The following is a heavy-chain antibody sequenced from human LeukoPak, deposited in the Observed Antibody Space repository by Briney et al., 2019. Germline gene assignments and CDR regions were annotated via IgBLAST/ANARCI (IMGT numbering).Heavy chain of an antibody. Sequence: GASVKVSCKASGYTFTSYGISWVRQAPGQGLEWMGWISAYNGNTNYAQKLQGRVTMTTDTSTSTAYMELRSLRSDDTAVYYCARDSLNAELRPRWFDPWGQGTLVTVSS. CDR3: ARDSLNAELRPRWFDP. CDR2: ISAYNGNT. CDR1: GYTFTSYG. J-gene: IGHJ5*02. D-gene: IGHD1-7*01. V-gene: IGHV1-18*01.